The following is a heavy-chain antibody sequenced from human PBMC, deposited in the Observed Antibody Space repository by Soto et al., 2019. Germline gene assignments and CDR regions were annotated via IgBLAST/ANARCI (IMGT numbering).Heavy chain of an antibody. V-gene: IGHV3-30-3*01. Sequence: QVQLVEAGGGVVQPGRSLRLSCAASGFTFSSYAMHWVRQAPGKGLEWVAVISYDGSNKYYADSVKGRFTISRDNSKNTLYLQMNSLRAEDTAVYYCASDGGCSGGSCYSSGFDYWGQGTLVTVSS. D-gene: IGHD2-15*01. CDR2: ISYDGSNK. CDR1: GFTFSSYA. J-gene: IGHJ4*02. CDR3: ASDGGCSGGSCYSSGFDY.